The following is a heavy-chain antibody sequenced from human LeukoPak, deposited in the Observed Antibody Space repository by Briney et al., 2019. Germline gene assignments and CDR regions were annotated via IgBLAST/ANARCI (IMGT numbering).Heavy chain of an antibody. V-gene: IGHV1-18*04. J-gene: IGHJ4*02. CDR2: ISAYNGNT. Sequence: ASVKVSCKASGYTFTSYGISWVRQAPGHGLEWMGWISAYNGNTNYAQKLQGGVTMTTDTSTSTAYMELRSLRSDDTAVYYCARAPYCNGGSCYPDYWGQGTLVTVSS. CDR1: GYTFTSYG. D-gene: IGHD2-15*01. CDR3: ARAPYCNGGSCYPDY.